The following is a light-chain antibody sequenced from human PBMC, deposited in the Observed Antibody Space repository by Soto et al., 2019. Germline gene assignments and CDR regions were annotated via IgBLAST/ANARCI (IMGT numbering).Light chain of an antibody. J-gene: IGKJ1*01. CDR3: QQYYSYPWT. V-gene: IGKV3-15*01. CDR1: QSVSSK. CDR2: DAS. Sequence: EIVMTQSPATLSVSPGERATLSCRASQSVSSKLAWYQQKPGQAPRLLIYDASIRATGIPDRFIGSGSGTEFTLTITSLQSEDFATYYCQQYYSYPWTFGQGTKVEIK.